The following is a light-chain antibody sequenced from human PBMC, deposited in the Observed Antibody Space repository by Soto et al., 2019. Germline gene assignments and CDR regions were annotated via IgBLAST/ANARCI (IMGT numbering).Light chain of an antibody. CDR3: QQSYSTPRT. V-gene: IGKV1-39*01. J-gene: IGKJ1*01. CDR1: QSISSY. CDR2: AAS. Sequence: DIQMTQSPSSLSASVGDRVTITFRASQSISSYLNWYQQKPGKAPKLLIYAASSLQSGVPSRFSGSESGTDFTLTISSLQPEDFATYYCQQSYSTPRTFGQGTKV.